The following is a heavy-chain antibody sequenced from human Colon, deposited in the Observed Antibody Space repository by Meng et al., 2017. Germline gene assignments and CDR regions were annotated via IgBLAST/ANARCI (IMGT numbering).Heavy chain of an antibody. CDR1: GDSVSSYSAA. CDR2: TYYRSRWYN. D-gene: IGHD2-15*01. V-gene: IGHV6-1*01. CDR3: ARDLISASYYFDN. Sequence: QVQLQQSGPGLVKPSQTLCLTCAIPGDSVSSYSAAWDWIRQSPSRGLEWLGRTYYRSRWYNDYAVSLKGRITITPDTSKYLFSLHLNSVTPEDTAIYYCARDLISASYYFDNWGQGILVTVSS. J-gene: IGHJ4*02.